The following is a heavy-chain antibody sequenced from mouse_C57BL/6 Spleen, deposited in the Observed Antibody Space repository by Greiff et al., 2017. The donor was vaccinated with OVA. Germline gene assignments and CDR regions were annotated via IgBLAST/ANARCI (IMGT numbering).Heavy chain of an antibody. J-gene: IGHJ1*03. V-gene: IGHV5-4*03. CDR1: GFTFSSYA. CDR2: ISDGGSYT. CDR3: ARGSDYYGSSYPYWYFDV. Sequence: DVKLVESGGGLVKPGGSLKLSCAASGFTFSSYAMSWVRQTPEKRLEWVATISDGGSYTYYPDNVKGRFTISRDNAKFNLYQQMSHLKSEDTAMYYCARGSDYYGSSYPYWYFDVWGTGTTVTVSS. D-gene: IGHD1-1*01.